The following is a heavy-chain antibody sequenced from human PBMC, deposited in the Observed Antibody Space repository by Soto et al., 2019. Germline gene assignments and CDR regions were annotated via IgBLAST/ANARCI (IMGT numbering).Heavy chain of an antibody. CDR3: ARVPYYDFWSGYYVY. CDR1: GLTFSTHS. J-gene: IGHJ4*02. D-gene: IGHD3-3*01. V-gene: IGHV3-48*02. CDR2: ISSSSSTI. Sequence: GGSLRLSCAASGLTFSTHSMNWVRQAPGKGLEWVSYISSSSSTIYYADSVKGRLTISRDNAKNSLYLQMNSLRDEDTAVYYCARVPYYDFWSGYYVYWGQGSLVPVSS.